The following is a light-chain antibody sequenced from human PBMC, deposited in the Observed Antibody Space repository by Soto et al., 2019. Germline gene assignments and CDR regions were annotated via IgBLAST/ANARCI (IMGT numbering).Light chain of an antibody. CDR2: EVS. CDR1: SSDVGGYNY. V-gene: IGLV2-14*01. J-gene: IGLJ3*02. CDR3: SSYTSSSTWV. Sequence: QSALTQPHSVSGFPGQSVTISCTGTSSDVGGYNYVSWYQQHPGKAPKLMIYEVSNRPSGVSNRFSGSKSGNTASLTISGLQAEDEADYYCSSYTSSSTWVFGGGTKLTVL.